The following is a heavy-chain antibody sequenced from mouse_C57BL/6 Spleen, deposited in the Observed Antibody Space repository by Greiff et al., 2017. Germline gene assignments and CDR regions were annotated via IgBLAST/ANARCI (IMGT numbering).Heavy chain of an antibody. D-gene: IGHD2-5*01. V-gene: IGHV1-74*01. Sequence: QVQLKQPGAELVKPGASVKVSCKASGYTFTSYCMHWVKQRPGQGLEWIGRIHPSDSDTNYNQKFKGKATLTVDKSSSTAYMQLSSLTSEDSAVYYCARGSSYYSNYYYAMDYWGQGTSVTVSS. J-gene: IGHJ4*01. CDR1: GYTFTSYC. CDR3: ARGSSYYSNYYYAMDY. CDR2: IHPSDSDT.